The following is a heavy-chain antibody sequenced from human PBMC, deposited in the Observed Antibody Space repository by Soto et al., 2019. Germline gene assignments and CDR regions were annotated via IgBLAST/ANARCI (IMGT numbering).Heavy chain of an antibody. J-gene: IGHJ3*02. CDR1: GFTFSDFG. CDR2: IWYHGGNE. CDR3: AKGKFVVVAATNDAFDI. D-gene: IGHD2-15*01. Sequence: SLRLSCAVSGFTFSDFGMHWVRQAPGKGLEWVALIWYHGGNEEYADSVKGRFSISRDNSKNTLYLQMNSLRAEDTAVYYCAKGKFVVVAATNDAFDIWGQGTMVTVSS. V-gene: IGHV3-33*03.